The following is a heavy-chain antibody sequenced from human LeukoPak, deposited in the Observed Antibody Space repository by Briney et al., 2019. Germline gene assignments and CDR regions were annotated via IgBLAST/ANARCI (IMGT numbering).Heavy chain of an antibody. Sequence: HPGGSLRLSCAVSGSTFRNYGMSWVRQAPGKGLEWVSSINNSGGATYYADSVKGRFTISRDNAKNSLYLQMNSLRAEDTAVYYCARDSGYSSSWYDYYYMDVWGKGTTVTVSS. CDR1: GSTFRNYG. CDR2: INNSGGAT. CDR3: ARDSGYSSSWYDYYYMDV. V-gene: IGHV3-23*01. D-gene: IGHD6-13*01. J-gene: IGHJ6*03.